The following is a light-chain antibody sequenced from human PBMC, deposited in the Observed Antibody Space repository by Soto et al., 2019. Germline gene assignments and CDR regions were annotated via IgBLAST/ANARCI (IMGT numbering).Light chain of an antibody. J-gene: IGKJ2*01. CDR2: RAS. CDR1: QSIGPA. CDR3: QQYHIFLT. Sequence: DIPMTQSPSTLSASVGDSVTITCRASQSIGPALAWYQQKPGKAPNLLIYRASALESGVPSRFSGSGSGTEFTLAISSLQPDDFATYYCQQYHIFLTFGQGTKLQIK. V-gene: IGKV1-5*03.